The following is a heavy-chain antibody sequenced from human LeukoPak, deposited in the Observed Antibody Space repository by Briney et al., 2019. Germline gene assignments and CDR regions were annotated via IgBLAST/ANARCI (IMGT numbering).Heavy chain of an antibody. J-gene: IGHJ4*02. D-gene: IGHD5-24*01. V-gene: IGHV3-11*06. CDR1: GFNFSDYY. Sequence: GGSLRLSCAASGFNFSDYYMNWIRQAPGKGLEWVSYISSSSSYIYYADSVKGRFTISRDNAKNSLYLQMNSLRAEDTAVYYCARGDAFEMATRQLDYWGQGTLVTVSS. CDR3: ARGDAFEMATRQLDY. CDR2: ISSSSSYI.